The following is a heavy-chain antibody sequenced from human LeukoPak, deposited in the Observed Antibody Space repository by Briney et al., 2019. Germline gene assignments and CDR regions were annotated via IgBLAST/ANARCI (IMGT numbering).Heavy chain of an antibody. CDR3: ARAADDRRLNWFDP. J-gene: IGHJ5*02. CDR2: VYYSWST. CDR1: GGSISTYY. V-gene: IGHV4-59*01. D-gene: IGHD3-22*01. Sequence: PSETLSLTCTVSGGSISTYYWCWIRQPPRKGIEWIGYVYYSWSTSYNPYLYSQVSIFIYPSTSQFSLSLSFVTVADTAVAFCARAADDRRLNWFDPWGQGTLVTVSS.